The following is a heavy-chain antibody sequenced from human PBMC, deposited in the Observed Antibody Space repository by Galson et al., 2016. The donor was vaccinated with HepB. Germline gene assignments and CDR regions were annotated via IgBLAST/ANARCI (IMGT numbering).Heavy chain of an antibody. CDR1: GFTFDDST. V-gene: IGHV3-43*01. CDR3: AKDIVTGTYFGVGVYPYFYGMDV. J-gene: IGHJ6*02. D-gene: IGHD1-26*01. Sequence: SLRLSCAASGFTFDDSTMHWVRQGPGKGLEWVSVISWDGASTHYADVVKGRFTVSRDNSRNSLYLQMNSLRIEDTALYYCAKDIVTGTYFGVGVYPYFYGMDVWGQGTTVTVSS. CDR2: ISWDGAST.